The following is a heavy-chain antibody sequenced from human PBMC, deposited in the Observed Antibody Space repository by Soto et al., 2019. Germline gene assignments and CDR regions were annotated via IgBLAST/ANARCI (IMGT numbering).Heavy chain of an antibody. CDR3: ARSTGTYFDY. V-gene: IGHV4-31*03. CDR1: AGSISSGGFF. J-gene: IGHJ4*02. D-gene: IGHD1-1*01. CDR2: IYYTGGT. Sequence: SETLSLTCTVSAGSISSGGFFWNWIRQHPGKGLEWSGYIYYTGGTDYNPSLKSRVTISRDTSKNHLSLILGSVTAADTAMYYCARSTGTYFDYWGQGTPVTVSS.